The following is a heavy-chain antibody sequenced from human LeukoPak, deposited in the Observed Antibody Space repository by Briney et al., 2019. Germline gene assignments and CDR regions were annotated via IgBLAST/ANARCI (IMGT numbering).Heavy chain of an antibody. CDR2: IYYSGST. V-gene: IGHV4-30-4*08. Sequence: SETLSLTCTVSGGSISSGDYYWSWIRQPPGKGLEWIGYIYYSGSTYYNPSLKSRVTISVDTSKNQFSLKLSSVTAADTAVYYCARDSLSTVTTEYYFDYWGQGTLVTVSS. CDR3: ARDSLSTVTTEYYFDY. D-gene: IGHD4-11*01. J-gene: IGHJ4*02. CDR1: GGSISSGDYY.